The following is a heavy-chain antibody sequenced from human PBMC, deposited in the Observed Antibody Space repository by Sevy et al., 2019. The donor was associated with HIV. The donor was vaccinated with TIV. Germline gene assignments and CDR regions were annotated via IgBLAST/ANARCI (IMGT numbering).Heavy chain of an antibody. J-gene: IGHJ6*02. Sequence: GSLRLSCAASGFTFSSYWMSWVRQAPGKGLEWVANIKQDGSEKYYVDSVKGRFTISRDNAKNSLYLKMNSLRAEDTVVYYSARGEGGPPAGFGVVIPYYYYYGMDVWGQGTTVTVSS. CDR3: ARGEGGPPAGFGVVIPYYYYYGMDV. V-gene: IGHV3-7*01. CDR1: GFTFSSYW. D-gene: IGHD3-3*01. CDR2: IKQDGSEK.